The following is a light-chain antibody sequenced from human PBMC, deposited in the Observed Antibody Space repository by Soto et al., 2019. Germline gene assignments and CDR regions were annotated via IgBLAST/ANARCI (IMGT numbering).Light chain of an antibody. V-gene: IGLV3-21*02. J-gene: IGLJ2*01. Sequence: SYELTQPPSVSVAPGQTVRVTCGGKDIGSKSVHWYQQKPGQAPVLVVYDDSDRPSGIPERFSGSNSGNTAALTISRVEAGDEADYYCQLWDSNSDHVVFGGGTKVTVL. CDR2: DDS. CDR1: DIGSKS. CDR3: QLWDSNSDHVV.